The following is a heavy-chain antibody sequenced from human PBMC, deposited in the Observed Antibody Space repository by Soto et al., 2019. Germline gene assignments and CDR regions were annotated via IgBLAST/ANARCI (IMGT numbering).Heavy chain of an antibody. D-gene: IGHD3-22*01. CDR3: AADPYYYDSSDYYSFDQ. CDR1: GCNFRTTA. Sequence: SVKVSCKASGCNFRTTAVQWVRQARGQRLEWIGWIVVGSGNTNYAQNFQERVTITRDMSTSTAYLDVSRLRSEDTAVYYCAADPYYYDSSDYYSFDQWGQGTLVTVSS. CDR2: IVVGSGNT. J-gene: IGHJ4*02. V-gene: IGHV1-58*01.